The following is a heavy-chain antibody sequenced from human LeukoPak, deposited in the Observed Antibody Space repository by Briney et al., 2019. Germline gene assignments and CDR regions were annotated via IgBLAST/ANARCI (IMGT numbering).Heavy chain of an antibody. CDR2: ISGSGGST. V-gene: IGHV3-23*01. Sequence: GGSLRLSCEASGSTFSNYAMSWVRQAPGKGLECVSPISGSGGSTYYRDSVKGRFTVSRDNSKNTLYLQMNSLRAEDTAVYYCAKSPAGGSWRSIDYWGQGTLVTVSS. CDR1: GSTFSNYA. J-gene: IGHJ4*02. D-gene: IGHD6-13*01. CDR3: AKSPAGGSWRSIDY.